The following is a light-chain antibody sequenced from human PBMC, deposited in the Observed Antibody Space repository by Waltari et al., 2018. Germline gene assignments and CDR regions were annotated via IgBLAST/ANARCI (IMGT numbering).Light chain of an antibody. CDR3: QQSYSTFT. V-gene: IGKV1-39*01. CDR2: GAS. J-gene: IGKJ3*01. CDR1: QNINTY. Sequence: TITCRATQNINTYLNWYQQKPGRVPKVLIYGASTLQSGVPSRFSGSGSGTEFTLTITSLQPEDFATYYCQQSYSTFTFGPGTKVDIK.